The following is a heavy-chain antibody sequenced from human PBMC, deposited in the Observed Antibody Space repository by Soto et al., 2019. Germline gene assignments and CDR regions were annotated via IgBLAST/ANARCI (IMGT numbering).Heavy chain of an antibody. CDR1: GGSISNSNW. V-gene: IGHV4-4*02. D-gene: IGHD1-26*01. J-gene: IGHJ4*02. CDR2: IFHSGST. Sequence: NPSETLSLTCAVFGGSISNSNWWTWVRQPPGKGLDWIGEIFHSGSTNYTSSLMGRVTISVDKANNQFSLKLSSVTAADTAVYYCAHRPIVGAAIWGQGTLVTVSS. CDR3: AHRPIVGAAI.